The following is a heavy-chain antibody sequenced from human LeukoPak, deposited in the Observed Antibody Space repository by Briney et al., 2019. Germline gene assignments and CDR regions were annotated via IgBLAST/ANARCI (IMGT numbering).Heavy chain of an antibody. CDR1: GYTFTSYD. CDR2: MNPNSGNT. Sequence: ASVKVSCKASGYTFTSYDINWVRQATGQGLEWMGWMNPNSGNTGYAQKFQGRVTMTRNTSISTAYMKLSSLRYEDTAVYYCARDGAAAGINYWGQGTLVTVSS. D-gene: IGHD6-13*01. V-gene: IGHV1-8*01. J-gene: IGHJ4*02. CDR3: ARDGAAAGINY.